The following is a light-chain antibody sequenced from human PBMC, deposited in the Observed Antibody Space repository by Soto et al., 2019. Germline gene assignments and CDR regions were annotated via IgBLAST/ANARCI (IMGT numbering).Light chain of an antibody. CDR2: GNN. Sequence: QSVLTQPPSVSGAPGQRVTISCTGSSPNIGAGYDVHWYQQLPGTAPKLLIYGNNNRPSGVPDRFSGSKSGTSASLAITGLQAEDEADYYCQSFDSSLSGSNVFGAGTKVTVL. V-gene: IGLV1-40*01. CDR3: QSFDSSLSGSNV. CDR1: SPNIGAGYD. J-gene: IGLJ1*01.